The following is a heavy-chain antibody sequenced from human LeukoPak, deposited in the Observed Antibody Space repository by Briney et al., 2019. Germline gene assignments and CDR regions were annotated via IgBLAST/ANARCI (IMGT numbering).Heavy chain of an antibody. V-gene: IGHV3-7*03. J-gene: IGHJ3*02. CDR2: IKPDGSEK. Sequence: GGSLRLSCAASGFTFSSYWMSWVRQAPGKGLEWVANIKPDGSEKHYVDSVKGRLTIARDNAKNSLYLQMNSLRAEDTAVYYCARGDYYGSGSYYQDAFDIWGQGTMVTVSS. CDR3: ARGDYYGSGSYYQDAFDI. CDR1: GFTFSSYW. D-gene: IGHD3-10*01.